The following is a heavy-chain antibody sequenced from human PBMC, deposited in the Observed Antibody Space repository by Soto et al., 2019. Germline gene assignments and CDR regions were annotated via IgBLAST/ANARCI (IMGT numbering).Heavy chain of an antibody. CDR1: GFTFSSYD. V-gene: IGHV3-13*01. CDR2: IGTAGDT. D-gene: IGHD6-19*01. CDR3: ARSGLYSSGWYYFDY. Sequence: GGSLRLSCAASGFTFSSYDMHWVRQATGKGLEWVSAIGTAGDTYYPGSVKGRFTISRENAKNSLYLQMNSLRAEDTAVYYCARSGLYSSGWYYFDYWGQGTLVTVSS. J-gene: IGHJ4*02.